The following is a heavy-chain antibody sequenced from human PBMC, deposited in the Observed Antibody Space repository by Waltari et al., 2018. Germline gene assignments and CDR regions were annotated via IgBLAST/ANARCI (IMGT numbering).Heavy chain of an antibody. J-gene: IGHJ3*02. Sequence: EVLLVESGGGLVQTGGSLRLSCAASRFTFSNYWMNWVRQAPGKGLEWVANINQEGSEEYYVDSVKGRFTISRDNAKNSLYLEMKTLRAEDTAIYYCARTGARWLQFAAFDIWGQGTMVTVSS. V-gene: IGHV3-7*01. CDR1: RFTFSNYW. CDR3: ARTGARWLQFAAFDI. D-gene: IGHD5-12*01. CDR2: INQEGSEE.